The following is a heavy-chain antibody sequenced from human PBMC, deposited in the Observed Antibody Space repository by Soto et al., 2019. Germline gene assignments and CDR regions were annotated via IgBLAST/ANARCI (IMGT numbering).Heavy chain of an antibody. CDR1: GGPISTYY. J-gene: IGHJ5*02. D-gene: IGHD2-2*01. V-gene: IGHV4-59*01. CDR3: KRGILVXAGQT. CDR2: IYSSGNT. Sequence: SETLCLSCTVSGGPISTYYWSWIRQPPGKGLEWIGYIYSSGNTDYNPSLRSRVTISVDTSKNHFSLKLRSVTAADTAVYYCKRGILVXAGQTWGPGTLV.